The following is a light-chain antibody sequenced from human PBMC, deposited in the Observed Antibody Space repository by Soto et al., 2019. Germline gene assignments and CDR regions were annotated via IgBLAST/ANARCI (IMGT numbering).Light chain of an antibody. CDR3: HQYNNWPPWT. V-gene: IGKV1-8*01. Sequence: AIRMTQSPSSLSASTGYRVTITCRASQGISSYLAWYQQKPGKAPKLLIYAASTLQSGVPSRFSGSGSGTDFTLTISSLQSEDFAVYYCHQYNNWPPWTFGQGTK. CDR2: AAS. J-gene: IGKJ1*01. CDR1: QGISSY.